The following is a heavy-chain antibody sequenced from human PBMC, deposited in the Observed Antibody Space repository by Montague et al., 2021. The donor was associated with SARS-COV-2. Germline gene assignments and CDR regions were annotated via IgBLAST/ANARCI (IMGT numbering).Heavy chain of an antibody. Sequence: SETLSLTCTVSGGSISSYYWSWIRQPAGKGLECIGRIYTSGSTNYNPSLKSRVTMSVDTSKSQFSLKLSSVTAADTAVYYCARDGSAVAGLPWSHGSDVWGQGTTVTVSS. CDR2: IYTSGST. V-gene: IGHV4-4*07. CDR1: GGSISSYY. D-gene: IGHD6-19*01. J-gene: IGHJ6*02. CDR3: ARDGSAVAGLPWSHGSDV.